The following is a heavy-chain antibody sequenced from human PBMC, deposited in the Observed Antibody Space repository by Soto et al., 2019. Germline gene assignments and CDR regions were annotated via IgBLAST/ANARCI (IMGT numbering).Heavy chain of an antibody. D-gene: IGHD2-21*02. J-gene: IGHJ4*02. CDR3: ARGGHIAVVTDSFDS. Sequence: SVKVSCKASGGTFSSYTISWVRQAPGQGLEWMGRIIPILGIATYAQKFLGRVTMTMDSSTSTVFMELTSLRSADTAVYYCARGGHIAVVTDSFDSWGQGTLVTVSS. CDR2: IIPILGIA. V-gene: IGHV1-69*02. CDR1: GGTFSSYT.